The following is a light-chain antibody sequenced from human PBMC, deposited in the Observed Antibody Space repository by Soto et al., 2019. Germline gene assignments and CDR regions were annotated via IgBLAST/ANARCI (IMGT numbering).Light chain of an antibody. J-gene: IGKJ4*01. Sequence: EIVMTQSPATLSVSPGESATLSCRASQTVSSNLAWYQQKPGQPPRLLISGASTRATGIPARFSGSGSGTEFTLPISSLQSEDFAVYYCQQYYDWPPLTFGGGTKVEIK. V-gene: IGKV3D-15*01. CDR2: GAS. CDR3: QQYYDWPPLT. CDR1: QTVSSN.